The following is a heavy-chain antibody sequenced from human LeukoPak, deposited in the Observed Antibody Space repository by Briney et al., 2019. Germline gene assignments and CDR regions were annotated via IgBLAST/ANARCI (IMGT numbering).Heavy chain of an antibody. J-gene: IGHJ4*02. CDR2: IYYSGST. V-gene: IGHV4-59*08. D-gene: IGHD3-22*01. Sequence: SETLSLTCTVSGGSISSYYWSWIRQPPGKGLEWIGHIYYSGSTNYNPSLKSRVTISVDTSKNQFSLKLSSVTAADTAVYYCARHFHYYDSSGYDYWGQGTLVTVSS. CDR3: ARHFHYYDSSGYDY. CDR1: GGSISSYY.